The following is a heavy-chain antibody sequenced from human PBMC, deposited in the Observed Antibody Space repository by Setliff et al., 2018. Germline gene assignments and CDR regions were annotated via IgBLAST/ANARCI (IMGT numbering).Heavy chain of an antibody. CDR1: GFTFSSYS. Sequence: GGSLRLSCAASGFTFSSYSMNWVRQAPGKGLEWVSSISSSSSYIYYADSVKGRFTISRDNAKNSLYLQMNSLRAEDTAVYYCARGVIAAAGIDYWGQGTLVTVSS. CDR2: ISSSSSYI. CDR3: ARGVIAAAGIDY. J-gene: IGHJ4*02. V-gene: IGHV3-21*01. D-gene: IGHD6-13*01.